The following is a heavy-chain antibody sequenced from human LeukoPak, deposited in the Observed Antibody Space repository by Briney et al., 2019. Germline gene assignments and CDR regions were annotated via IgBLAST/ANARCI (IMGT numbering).Heavy chain of an antibody. V-gene: IGHV3-23*01. J-gene: IGHJ6*02. Sequence: GGSLRLSCTASGFTLSSYAMSWVRQAPGKGLEWVSAISGSGGRTYYADSVKGRFTISRDNSKNTLYLQMNSLRAEDTAVYYCAKEIIRYFDWLLGYDYYYYYGMDVWGQGTTVTVSS. CDR1: GFTLSSYA. CDR3: AKEIIRYFDWLLGYDYYYYYGMDV. D-gene: IGHD3-9*01. CDR2: ISGSGGRT.